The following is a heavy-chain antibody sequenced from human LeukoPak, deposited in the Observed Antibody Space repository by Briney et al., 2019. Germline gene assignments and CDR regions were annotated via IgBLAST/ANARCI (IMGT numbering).Heavy chain of an antibody. CDR3: ARHSEFTMVRGVIITLGAFDI. D-gene: IGHD3-10*01. CDR1: GSFFTNYW. CDR2: IELGDSNT. Sequence: GAFLLICCNCSGSFFTNYWIGLVRQLAGRGLEWVEIIELGDSNTRYSPSFQGHVTISADKSISTAYLQWSSLKASDTAMYYCARHSEFTMVRGVIITLGAFDIWGQGTMVTVSS. J-gene: IGHJ3*02. V-gene: IGHV5-51*01.